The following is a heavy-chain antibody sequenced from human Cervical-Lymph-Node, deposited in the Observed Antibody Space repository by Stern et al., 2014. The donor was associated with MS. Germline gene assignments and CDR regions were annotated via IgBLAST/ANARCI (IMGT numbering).Heavy chain of an antibody. CDR2: VSAYHGNT. CDR1: GYPFTSYG. V-gene: IGHV1-18*04. J-gene: IGHJ5*02. CDR3: ARDYFMAGTVTVWFDP. Sequence: VQLVESGSEVKKPGASVKVSCKASGYPFTSYGISWVRQAPGQGLEWMGWVSAYHGNTTYAQNLQGRVTMTTDTSTSTAYMELRSLRSDDTAVYYCARDYFMAGTVTVWFDPWGQGTLVTVSS. D-gene: IGHD4-17*01.